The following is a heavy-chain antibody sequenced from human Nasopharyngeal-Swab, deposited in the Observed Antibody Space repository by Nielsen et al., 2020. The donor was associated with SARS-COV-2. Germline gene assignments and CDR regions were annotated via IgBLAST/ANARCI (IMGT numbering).Heavy chain of an antibody. Sequence: ASVKVSCKTSGYTFTDYYIHWVRQVPGQGPEWVGCINPDSGDTQYAQKFQGRVTVTSDRSRSTAYIDLSRLRSDDTAVYYCARDYYDNYDSDYWGQGTLVTVSS. D-gene: IGHD3-22*01. CDR2: INPDSGDT. CDR1: GYTFTDYY. J-gene: IGHJ4*02. CDR3: ARDYYDNYDSDY. V-gene: IGHV1-2*02.